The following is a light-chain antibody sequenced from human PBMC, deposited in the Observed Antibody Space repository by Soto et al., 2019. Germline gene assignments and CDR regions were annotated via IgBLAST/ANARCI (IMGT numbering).Light chain of an antibody. J-gene: IGLJ1*01. V-gene: IGLV1-44*01. CDR2: TTN. Sequence: QSVLTQPHSASGTPGQRVTISCSGSSSNIGTSSVHWFQQLPGTAPKLLISTTNQRPSGVPERFSGSKSGTPASLAISGLQSEDEADCYCAAWDDSLNGHVFGTGTKVTVL. CDR1: SSNIGTSS. CDR3: AAWDDSLNGHV.